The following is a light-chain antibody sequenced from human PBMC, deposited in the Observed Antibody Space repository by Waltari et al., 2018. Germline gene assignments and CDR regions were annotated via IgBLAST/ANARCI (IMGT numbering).Light chain of an antibody. CDR1: QGISSY. CDR2: AAS. J-gene: IGKJ2*01. V-gene: IGKV1-9*01. Sequence: IQLTQSPSSLSASVGDRVTITCRASQGISSYLAWYQQKPGKAPKLLIYAASTLQSGVPSRFSGSGSGTDFTLTISSLQPEDFATYYCQQYNDLYSFGRGTKLEI. CDR3: QQYNDLYS.